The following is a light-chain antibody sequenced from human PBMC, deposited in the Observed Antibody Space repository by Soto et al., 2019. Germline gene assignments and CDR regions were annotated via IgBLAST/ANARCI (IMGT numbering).Light chain of an antibody. CDR2: EVS. CDR1: SSDVGGFNY. CDR3: SSYAGTNDTYV. J-gene: IGLJ1*01. V-gene: IGLV2-8*01. Sequence: QSALTQPPSASGSPGQSVTISCTGTSSDVGGFNYVSWYQQHPGKAPKLMIYEVSKRASGVPDRFSGSKSGNTASLTVSGLQAEDEADYYCSSYAGTNDTYVFANGTKVTVL.